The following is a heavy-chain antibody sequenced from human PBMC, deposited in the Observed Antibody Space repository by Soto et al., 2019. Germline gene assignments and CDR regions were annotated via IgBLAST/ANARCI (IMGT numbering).Heavy chain of an antibody. D-gene: IGHD3-10*01. J-gene: IGHJ6*02. V-gene: IGHV3-48*03. CDR2: ISSTSATI. Sequence: EVQLVESGGGLVQPGGSLRLSCTASGFAFSSYEMNWVRQAPGKGPEWVSYISSTSATIHYVDSVKGRFTISRDNAKNSVYLQMNCLRADDSAIYYCARAAGIMTRGFHGMDVWGQGTTVTVSS. CDR3: ARAAGIMTRGFHGMDV. CDR1: GFAFSSYE.